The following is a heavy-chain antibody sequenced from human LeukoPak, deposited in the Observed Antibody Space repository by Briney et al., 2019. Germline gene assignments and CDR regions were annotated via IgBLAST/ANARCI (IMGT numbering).Heavy chain of an antibody. CDR2: IYSNGNT. J-gene: IGHJ4*02. CDR3: ARHNSGTYLD. Sequence: SETLSLTCTVSGGSISSSGYYWRWIRQPPGKGLDWIGSIYSNGNTYYSPSLKSRVTIFLDTSKNQFSLRLSSVTAADTAVYYCARHNSGTYLDWGQGNLVTVSS. V-gene: IGHV4-39*01. CDR1: GGSISSSGYY. D-gene: IGHD1-26*01.